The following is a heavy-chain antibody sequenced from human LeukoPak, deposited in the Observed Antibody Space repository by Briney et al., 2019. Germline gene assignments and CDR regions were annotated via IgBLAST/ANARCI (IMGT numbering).Heavy chain of an antibody. CDR2: ISYDGSNK. J-gene: IGHJ6*02. Sequence: GGSLRLSCAASGFTFSSYALHWVRQAPGKGLEWVAVISYDGSNKYYADSVKGRFTISRDNSKNTLYLQMNSLRAEDTAVYYCARMGAAYGSGSYQWAHSMDVWGQGTTVTVSS. CDR1: GFTFSSYA. CDR3: ARMGAAYGSGSYQWAHSMDV. D-gene: IGHD3-10*01. V-gene: IGHV3-30-3*01.